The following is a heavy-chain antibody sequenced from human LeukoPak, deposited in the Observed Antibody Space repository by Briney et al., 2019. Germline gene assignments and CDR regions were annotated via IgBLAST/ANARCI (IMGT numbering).Heavy chain of an antibody. CDR3: AHAYCTSTSCHPHYYYSMDV. J-gene: IGHJ6*03. CDR1: GFSLSTSGVG. Sequence: SGPTLVKPTQTLTLTCTFSGFSLSTSGVGVGWIRQPPGKALEWLALIYWDDDKRYSPSLKSRLTITKDTSKNQVVLTMTNMDPVDTATYYCAHAYCTSTSCHPHYYYSMDVWGTGTTVTVSS. D-gene: IGHD2-2*01. V-gene: IGHV2-5*02. CDR2: IYWDDDK.